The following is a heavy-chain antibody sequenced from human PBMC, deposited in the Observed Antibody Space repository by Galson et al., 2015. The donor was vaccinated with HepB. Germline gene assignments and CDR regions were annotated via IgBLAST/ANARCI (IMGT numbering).Heavy chain of an antibody. CDR1: GYTLTELS. Sequence: SVKVSCKVSGYTLTELSMHWVRQAPGKGLEWMGGFDPEDGETIYAQKFQGRVTMTEDTSTDTAYMELSSLRSEDTAVYYCTTDSSSYSSGSDAFDIWGQGTMVTVSS. V-gene: IGHV1-24*01. D-gene: IGHD6-19*01. CDR2: FDPEDGET. CDR3: TTDSSSYSSGSDAFDI. J-gene: IGHJ3*02.